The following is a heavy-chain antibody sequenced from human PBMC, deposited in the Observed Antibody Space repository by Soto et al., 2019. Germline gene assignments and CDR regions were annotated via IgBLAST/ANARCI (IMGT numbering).Heavy chain of an antibody. CDR2: ISSSGDII. CDR3: ARDLGYYDSSGYFDY. D-gene: IGHD3-22*01. Sequence: GGSLRLSCAASGFTFSDHYMSWIRQAPGKGLEWVSYISSSGDIIYYAVSVKGRFTISRDNAKNSLYLQMNSLRAEDTAVYYCARDLGYYDSSGYFDYWGQGTLVTVSS. CDR1: GFTFSDHY. V-gene: IGHV3-11*01. J-gene: IGHJ4*02.